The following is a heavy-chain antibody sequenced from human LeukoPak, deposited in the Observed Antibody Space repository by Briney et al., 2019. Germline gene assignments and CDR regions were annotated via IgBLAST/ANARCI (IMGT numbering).Heavy chain of an antibody. J-gene: IGHJ4*02. Sequence: GGSLRLSCAASGFTVSSNYMSWVRQAPGKGLEWVSVIYSGGSTYYADSVKGRFTISRDNPKNTLYLQMNSLRAEDTAVYYCARAYDYVWGSFDCWGQGTLVTVSS. CDR2: IYSGGST. V-gene: IGHV3-66*02. D-gene: IGHD3-16*01. CDR3: ARAYDYVWGSFDC. CDR1: GFTVSSNY.